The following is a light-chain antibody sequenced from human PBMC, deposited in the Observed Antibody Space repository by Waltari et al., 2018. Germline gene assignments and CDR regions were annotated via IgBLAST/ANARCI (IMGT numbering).Light chain of an antibody. Sequence: QSALTQPPSASGSPGQSVTISCTGTSSDVGTYNYVSWYQQHPGKAPKLMIYDVTKRPSGVPDRFSASKSANTASLTVSGLQAEDEADYYCSSYTGSDMDIVFGGGTKLTVL. J-gene: IGLJ3*02. CDR3: SSYTGSDMDIV. CDR2: DVT. V-gene: IGLV2-8*01. CDR1: SSDVGTYNY.